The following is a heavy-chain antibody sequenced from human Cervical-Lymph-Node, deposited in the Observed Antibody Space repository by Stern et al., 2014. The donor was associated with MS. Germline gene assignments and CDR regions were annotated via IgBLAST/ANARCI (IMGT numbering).Heavy chain of an antibody. Sequence: EVQLVQSGGGLVQPGGSLKLSCVASGLSFSDAAVHWVRQASGKGLEWVGRIRGKAKNYATSYAASVKGRFTLSRADSQNTAYLLMNSLKTEDTAVYYCSPASAIWGQGTAVTVSS. CDR2: IRGKAKNYAT. CDR3: SPASAI. V-gene: IGHV3-73*01. J-gene: IGHJ3*02. CDR1: GLSFSDAA.